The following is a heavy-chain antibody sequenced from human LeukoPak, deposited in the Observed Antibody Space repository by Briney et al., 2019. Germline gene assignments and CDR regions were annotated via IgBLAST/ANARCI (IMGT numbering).Heavy chain of an antibody. J-gene: IGHJ4*02. Sequence: PSETLSLTCSVSGGSISSSSYYWGWIRQPPGEGREWIGSIYYSGSTYYNPSLKSRVTISVDSSRNQFSLKLSSVTAADTAVYYCARQPGGVTNYFDYWGQGTLVTVSS. D-gene: IGHD2-21*02. V-gene: IGHV4-39*01. CDR2: IYYSGST. CDR3: ARQPGGVTNYFDY. CDR1: GGSISSSSYY.